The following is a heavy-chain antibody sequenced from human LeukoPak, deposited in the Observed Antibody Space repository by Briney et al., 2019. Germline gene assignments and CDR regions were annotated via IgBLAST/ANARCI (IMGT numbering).Heavy chain of an antibody. Sequence: GESLKISCKGSGYTFTSYWIGWVRQMPGKGLEWMGIIYPGDSDTRYTPSFQGQVTISADKSITTAYLQWSSLKASDTAMYYCARLSTVSDSSGYHYGSSEYFDYWGQGTLVTVSS. D-gene: IGHD3-22*01. CDR2: IYPGDSDT. CDR1: GYTFTSYW. CDR3: ARLSTVSDSSGYHYGSSEYFDY. V-gene: IGHV5-51*01. J-gene: IGHJ4*02.